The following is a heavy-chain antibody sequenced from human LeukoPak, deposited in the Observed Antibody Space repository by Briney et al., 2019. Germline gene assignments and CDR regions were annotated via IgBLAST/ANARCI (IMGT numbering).Heavy chain of an antibody. V-gene: IGHV1-2*02. CDR3: ARWYYYGSGSYYSKHYYYYMDV. D-gene: IGHD3-10*01. Sequence: ASVKVSCKASGYTFTGYYMHWVRQAPGQGLEWMGWINPNSGGTNYAQKFQGRVTMTRDTSISTAYMELSRLRSDGTAVYYCARWYYYGSGSYYSKHYYYYMDVWGKGTTVTVSS. J-gene: IGHJ6*03. CDR2: INPNSGGT. CDR1: GYTFTGYY.